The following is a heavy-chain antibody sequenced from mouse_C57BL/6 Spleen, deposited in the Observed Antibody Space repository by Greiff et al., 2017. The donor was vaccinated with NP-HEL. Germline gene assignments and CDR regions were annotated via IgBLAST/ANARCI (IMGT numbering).Heavy chain of an antibody. CDR3: ARTLYYGSAWFAY. Sequence: VQLQQPGAELVMPGASVKLSCKASGYTFTSYWMHWVKQRPGQGLEWIGEIDPSDSYTNYNQKFKGKSTLTVDKSSSTAYMQLSSLTSEDSAVYYCARTLYYGSAWFAYWGQGTLVTVSA. D-gene: IGHD1-1*01. CDR1: GYTFTSYW. J-gene: IGHJ3*01. V-gene: IGHV1-69*01. CDR2: IDPSDSYT.